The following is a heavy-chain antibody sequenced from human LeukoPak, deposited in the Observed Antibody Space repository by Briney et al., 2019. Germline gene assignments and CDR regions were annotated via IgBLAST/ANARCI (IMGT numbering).Heavy chain of an antibody. D-gene: IGHD3-16*01. V-gene: IGHV3-30*04. Sequence: GGSLRLSCAASGFTFSRYAVHWVRQAPGKGLEWVAVISYDGSNKYYADSVKGRFTISRDNSKNTLYLQMNSLRAEDTAVYYCARARGAFDYWGQGTLVTVSS. CDR1: GFTFSRYA. CDR3: ARARGAFDY. J-gene: IGHJ4*02. CDR2: ISYDGSNK.